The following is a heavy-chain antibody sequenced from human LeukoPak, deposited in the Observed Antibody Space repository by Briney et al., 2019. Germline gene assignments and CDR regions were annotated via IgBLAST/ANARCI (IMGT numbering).Heavy chain of an antibody. V-gene: IGHV4-4*07. J-gene: IGHJ4*02. Sequence: SETLSLTCTVSGDSISSYYWSWMRQPAGKGLEWIGRIYTSGSTNYNPSLKSRVTLSVDTSKNQFSLKLSSVTAADTAVYYCARDRIGYNILTGYYSYFDYWGQGTLVTVSP. CDR1: GDSISSYY. D-gene: IGHD3-9*01. CDR3: ARDRIGYNILTGYYSYFDY. CDR2: IYTSGST.